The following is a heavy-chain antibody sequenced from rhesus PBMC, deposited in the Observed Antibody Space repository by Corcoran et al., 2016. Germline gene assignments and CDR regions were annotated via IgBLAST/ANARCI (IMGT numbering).Heavy chain of an antibody. V-gene: IGHV4-65*01. CDR1: GGSISSSNC. CDR2: ISGSRGIT. J-gene: IGHJ4*01. Sequence: QVQLQESGPGLVKPSETLSLTCAVSGGSISSSNCWSWIRQPPGKGLGWIGYISGSRGITYFNPSLKIQVTISTDTSKNQFSLKLSAVTAADTAVYYCASRIAAPFDYWGQGVLVTVSS. CDR3: ASRIAAPFDY. D-gene: IGHD6-31*01.